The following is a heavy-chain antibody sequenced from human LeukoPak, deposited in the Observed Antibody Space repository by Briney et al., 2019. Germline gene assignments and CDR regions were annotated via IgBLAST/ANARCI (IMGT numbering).Heavy chain of an antibody. CDR3: AKCGYCSSTSYPGDGMDV. V-gene: IGHV3-30*18. CDR1: GFTLSTYG. Sequence: PGGSLRLSCAASGFTLSTYGMHWVGQAPGKGLEWVAIISYDGGNKYYSDSVKGRFTISRDNSKNTLYLQMSSLRAEDTAVYYCAKCGYCSSTSYPGDGMDVWAHGTTVTVSS. J-gene: IGHJ6*02. CDR2: ISYDGGNK. D-gene: IGHD2-2*01.